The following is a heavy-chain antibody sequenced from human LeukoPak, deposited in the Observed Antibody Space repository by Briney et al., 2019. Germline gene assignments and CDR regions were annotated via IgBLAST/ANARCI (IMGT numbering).Heavy chain of an antibody. Sequence: GGSLRLSCAASGFTFNGRAMHWVRQAPGKGLEYVSAISSNGGSTYYADSVKGRFTISRDNSKNTLYLQMSSLRAEDTAVYYCVKSLVGATENWGQGTLVTVSS. V-gene: IGHV3-64D*06. J-gene: IGHJ4*02. D-gene: IGHD1-26*01. CDR3: VKSLVGATEN. CDR2: ISSNGGST. CDR1: GFTFNGRA.